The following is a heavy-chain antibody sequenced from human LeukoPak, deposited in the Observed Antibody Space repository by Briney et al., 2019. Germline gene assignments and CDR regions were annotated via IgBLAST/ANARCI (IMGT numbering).Heavy chain of an antibody. J-gene: IGHJ6*04. Sequence: GGSLRLSCVASGFTFSSYGMSWGRRAPGKGLEWVSYISSSGSSIYYADPVKVRFTISRDNAQNSLYLQMNSLRAEGTAVYYCAELGITMIGGVWGKGTTVTISS. CDR2: ISSSGSSI. V-gene: IGHV3-48*04. CDR1: GFTFSSYG. D-gene: IGHD3-10*02. CDR3: AELGITMIGGV.